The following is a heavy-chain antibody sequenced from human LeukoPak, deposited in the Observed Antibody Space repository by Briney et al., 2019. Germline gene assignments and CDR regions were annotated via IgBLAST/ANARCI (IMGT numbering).Heavy chain of an antibody. CDR2: INHSGST. J-gene: IGHJ1*01. D-gene: IGHD1-14*01. CDR1: GGSFSGYY. Sequence: SETLPLTCAVYGGSFSGYYWSWIRQPPGKGLEWIGEINHSGSTNYNPSLKSRVTISVDTSKNQFSLKLSSVTAADTAVYYCARSRNRKYFQHWGQGTLVTVSS. CDR3: ARSRNRKYFQH. V-gene: IGHV4-34*01.